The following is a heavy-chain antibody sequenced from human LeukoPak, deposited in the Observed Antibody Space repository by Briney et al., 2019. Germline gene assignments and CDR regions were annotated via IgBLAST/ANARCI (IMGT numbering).Heavy chain of an antibody. J-gene: IGHJ3*02. CDR2: INPNSGGT. D-gene: IGHD3-3*01. CDR1: GYTFTGYY. CDR3: ARSWSHDFWSGYEGPYAFDI. Sequence: ASVKVSCKASGYTFTGYYMHWVRQAPGQGLEWMGWINPNSGGTNYAQKLQGRVTMTTDTSTSTAYMELRSLRSDDTAVYYCARSWSHDFWSGYEGPYAFDIWGQGTMVTVSS. V-gene: IGHV1-2*02.